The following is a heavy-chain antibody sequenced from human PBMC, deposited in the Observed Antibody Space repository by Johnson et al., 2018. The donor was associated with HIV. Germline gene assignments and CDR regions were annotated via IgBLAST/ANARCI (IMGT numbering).Heavy chain of an antibody. Sequence: QEQLVESGGGVVQPGRSLRLSCVVSGFTFSNYGMHWVRQAPGKGLEWVAVISYDGSYKYYTDSVRGRFTISRDNSKNTLYLQMSSLRIEDTAVYYCARDRRLADAFDIWGQGTMVTVSS. CDR1: GFTFSNYG. V-gene: IGHV3-30*03. D-gene: IGHD5-12*01. J-gene: IGHJ3*02. CDR3: ARDRRLADAFDI. CDR2: ISYDGSYK.